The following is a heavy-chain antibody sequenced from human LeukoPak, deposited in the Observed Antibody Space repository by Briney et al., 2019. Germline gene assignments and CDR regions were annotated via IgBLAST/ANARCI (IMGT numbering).Heavy chain of an antibody. V-gene: IGHV3-23*01. D-gene: IGHD1-14*01. Sequence: GGSLRLSCAASGFTFSNFDMSWVRQAPGRGLEWVSSISESGSNSTFYADSVKGRFTISRDNSKNTLYLQMNSLRAEDTALYHCAKGPPLGNWGQGTLVTVSS. J-gene: IGHJ4*02. CDR2: ISESGSNST. CDR1: GFTFSNFD. CDR3: AKGPPLGN.